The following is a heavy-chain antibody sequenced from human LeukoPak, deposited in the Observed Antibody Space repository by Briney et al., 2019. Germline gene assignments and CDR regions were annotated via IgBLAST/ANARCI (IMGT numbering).Heavy chain of an antibody. CDR3: VRALGYCSSGSCYYYDY. D-gene: IGHD2-15*01. J-gene: IGHJ4*02. Sequence: GESLKISCKGSGYRFNSYWIGWVRQMPGKGLEWMGIIYPGDSDTRYSPSFQGQVTISADKSISTAYLQWSSLKASDTAMYYCVRALGYCSSGSCYYYDYWGQGTLVTASS. CDR2: IYPGDSDT. V-gene: IGHV5-51*01. CDR1: GYRFNSYW.